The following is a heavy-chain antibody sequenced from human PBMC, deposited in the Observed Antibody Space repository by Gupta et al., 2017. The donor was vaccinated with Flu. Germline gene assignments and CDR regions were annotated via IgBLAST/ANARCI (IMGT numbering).Heavy chain of an antibody. D-gene: IGHD6-13*01. CDR1: GGSFSGYY. V-gene: IGHV4-34*01. CDR3: ARGPGYSRPFDY. Sequence: QVQLQQWGAGLLKPSETLSLTCAVYGGSFSGYYWSWIRQPPGKGLEWIGEINHSGSTNYNPSLKSRVTISVDTSKNQFSLKLSSVTAADTAVYYCARGPGYSRPFDYWGQGTLVTVSS. J-gene: IGHJ4*02. CDR2: INHSGST.